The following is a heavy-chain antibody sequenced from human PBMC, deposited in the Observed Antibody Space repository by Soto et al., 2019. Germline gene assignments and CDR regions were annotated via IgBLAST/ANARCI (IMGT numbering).Heavy chain of an antibody. J-gene: IGHJ4*01. CDR1: GYTISTYV. CDR2: ISTKNGNT. Sequence: ASVKVSCKASGYTISTYVITWVRQAPGQGPEWMGWISTKNGNTNYAQKFQGRVTMTTDTSTSTAYMDLRSLTSDDTAVYYCALYFCSRTSCDIDDHWLHGALATVAS. V-gene: IGHV1-18*01. D-gene: IGHD2-2*02. CDR3: ALYFCSRTSCDIDDH.